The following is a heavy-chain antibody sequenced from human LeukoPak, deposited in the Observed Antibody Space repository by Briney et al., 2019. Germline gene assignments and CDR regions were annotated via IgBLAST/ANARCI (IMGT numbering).Heavy chain of an antibody. CDR3: ARRPRSGWYGGWFDP. V-gene: IGHV4-34*01. CDR1: GGSFSGYY. Sequence: SETLSLTCAVYGGSFSGYYWSWIRQPPGKGLEWIGEINHSGSTNYNPSLKSRVTISVDTSKNQFSLKLSSVTAADTAVYYCARRPRSGWYGGWFDPWGQGTLVTFSS. CDR2: INHSGST. J-gene: IGHJ5*02. D-gene: IGHD6-19*01.